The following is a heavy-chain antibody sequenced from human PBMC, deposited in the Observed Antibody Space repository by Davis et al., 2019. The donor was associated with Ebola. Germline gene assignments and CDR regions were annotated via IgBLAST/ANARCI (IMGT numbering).Heavy chain of an antibody. J-gene: IGHJ4*02. CDR2: INPDGSFT. Sequence: GESLKISCAASGFTFSRYWMHWVSQAPGKGLVWVSRINPDGSFTDYADSVKGRFSISRDSTSNTLYLQMNGLRAEDTAVYYCARASYQPDYWGQGTLVTVSS. D-gene: IGHD2-2*01. CDR1: GFTFSRYW. V-gene: IGHV3-74*01. CDR3: ARASYQPDY.